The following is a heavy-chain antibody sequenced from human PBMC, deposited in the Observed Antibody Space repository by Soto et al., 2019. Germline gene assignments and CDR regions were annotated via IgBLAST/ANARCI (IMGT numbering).Heavy chain of an antibody. CDR1: GGSFTNYY. CDR2: IYDTGRT. Sequence: SETLSLTCTVSGGSFTNYYWSWIRQPPGKGLEWIGNIYDTGRTTYNPSLESRISISIDTSKNQFSLKLNSVTAADTAVYFCARQSSVRIDVWSGYGVWFDPWGQGTLVTVSS. J-gene: IGHJ5*02. V-gene: IGHV4-59*08. CDR3: ARQSSVRIDVWSGYGVWFDP. D-gene: IGHD3-3*01.